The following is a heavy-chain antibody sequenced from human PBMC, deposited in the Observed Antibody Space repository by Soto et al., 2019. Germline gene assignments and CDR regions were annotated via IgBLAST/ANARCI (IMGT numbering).Heavy chain of an antibody. CDR3: AGGYGGYEVTFDY. D-gene: IGHD5-12*01. CDR2: ISYDGSNK. CDR1: GFTFSSYA. V-gene: IGHV3-30-3*01. J-gene: IGHJ4*02. Sequence: GGSLRLSCAASGFTFSSYAMHWVRQAPGKGLEWVAVISYDGSNKYYADSVKGRFTISRDNSKNTLYLQMNSLRAEDTAVYYCAGGYGGYEVTFDYGGKGPLVTVPS.